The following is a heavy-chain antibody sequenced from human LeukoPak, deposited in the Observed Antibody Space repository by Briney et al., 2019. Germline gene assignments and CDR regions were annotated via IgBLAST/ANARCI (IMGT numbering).Heavy chain of an antibody. D-gene: IGHD7-27*01. CDR1: GYSFTNYW. CDR3: AKHEVLTGDATYFDY. CDR2: INPGDSDT. J-gene: IGHJ4*02. Sequence: GESLRISCQASGYSFTNYWIGWVRQMRGKGLEWMAIINPGDSDTRYSPSFQGQVTISADKSISTAYLQWSSLKASDTAMYYCAKHEVLTGDATYFDYWGQGTLVTVSS. V-gene: IGHV5-51*01.